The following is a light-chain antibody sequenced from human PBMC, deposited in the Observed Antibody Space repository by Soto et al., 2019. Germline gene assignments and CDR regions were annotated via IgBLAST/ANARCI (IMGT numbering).Light chain of an antibody. V-gene: IGKV3-20*01. CDR2: GAI. CDR1: QSVGSS. Sequence: ETVLTQSPGTLSLSPGERGTLSCRASQSVGSSLSWYQQKPGQAPRLLFYGAINRATGIPDRFSGSGFGTDFTLTITRLEPEDFAVYHCQQYGDSPQTFGPGTKVDIK. CDR3: QQYGDSPQT. J-gene: IGKJ1*01.